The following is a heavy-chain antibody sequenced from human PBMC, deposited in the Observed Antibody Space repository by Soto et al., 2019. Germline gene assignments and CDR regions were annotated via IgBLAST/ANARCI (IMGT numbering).Heavy chain of an antibody. CDR1: GGSISSSNW. CDR3: ARDRRGEGYDFWSGSPSPYGMDV. D-gene: IGHD3-3*01. V-gene: IGHV4-4*02. Sequence: SETLSLTCAVSGGSISSSNWWSWVRQPPGKGLEWIGEIYHSGSTNYNPSLKSRVTISVDKSKNQFSLKLSSVTAADTAVYYCARDRRGEGYDFWSGSPSPYGMDVWGQGTTVTV. CDR2: IYHSGST. J-gene: IGHJ6*02.